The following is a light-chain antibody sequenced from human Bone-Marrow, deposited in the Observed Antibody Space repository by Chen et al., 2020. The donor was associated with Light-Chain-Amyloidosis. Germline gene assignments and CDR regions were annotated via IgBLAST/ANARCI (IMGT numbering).Light chain of an antibody. CDR1: SSDVGGDTH. J-gene: IGLJ1*01. Sequence: QSALTPPASVSRSPGPSITLSCTGTSSDVGGDTHVSWYQQNPANAPKLMIYEGTNRPSWVPDRFSGSRSDNTATLTISGLQTEDEADYFCSSYTITNTLVFGSGTRVTVL. CDR3: SSYTITNTLV. V-gene: IGLV2-14*01. CDR2: EGT.